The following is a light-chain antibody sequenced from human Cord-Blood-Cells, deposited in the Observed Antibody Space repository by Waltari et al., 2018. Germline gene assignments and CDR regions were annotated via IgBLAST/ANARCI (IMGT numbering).Light chain of an antibody. CDR1: SRDVGVYHY. CDR2: DVS. V-gene: IGLV2-11*01. Sequence: QSALTQPRSVSGSPGPSVTISCTGTSRDVGVYHYVSWYQQHPGKAPKLMIYDVSKRPSGVPDRFSGSKSGNTASLTISGLQAEDEADYYCCSYAGSYTWVFGGGTKLTVL. CDR3: CSYAGSYTWV. J-gene: IGLJ3*02.